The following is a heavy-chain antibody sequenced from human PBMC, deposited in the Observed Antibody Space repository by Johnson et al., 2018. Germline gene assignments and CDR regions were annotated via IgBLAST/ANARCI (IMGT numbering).Heavy chain of an antibody. J-gene: IGHJ1*01. CDR1: GFTFGDYA. CDR2: IRSKAYGGTT. CDR3: TRPGYSSGWYLAEYFQH. V-gene: IGHV3-49*03. Sequence: EVQLVESGGGLVQPGRSLRLSCTASGFTFGDYAMSWFRQAPGKGLEWVGFIRSKAYGGTTEYAAAVKGRFTISRDDSKSSAYLQMNSLKTEDTAVYYCTRPGYSSGWYLAEYFQHWGQGTLVTVSS. D-gene: IGHD6-19*01.